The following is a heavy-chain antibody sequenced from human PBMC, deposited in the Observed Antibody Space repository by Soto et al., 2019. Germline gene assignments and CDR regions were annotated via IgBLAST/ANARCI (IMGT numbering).Heavy chain of an antibody. CDR1: GYSFIDYY. CDR3: ERWRDAVYNHHS. CDR2: INPNSGAS. J-gene: IGHJ5*01. D-gene: IGHD1-20*01. V-gene: IGHV1-2*02. Sequence: ASVKVSCKTSGYSFIDYYVHWVRQAPGKGLEWVGWINPNSGASKNAENFQGRVTMNRARSTSTVYMEVTGLRSDDTAVYYWERWRDAVYNHHS.